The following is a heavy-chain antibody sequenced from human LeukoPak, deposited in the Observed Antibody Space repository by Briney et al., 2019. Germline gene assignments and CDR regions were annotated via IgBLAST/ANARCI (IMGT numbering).Heavy chain of an antibody. CDR2: ISGSGGST. D-gene: IGHD5-12*01. CDR1: GFTFSSYA. Sequence: GGSLRLSCAASGFTFSSYAMSWVRQAPGKGLEWVSAISGSGGSTYYADSVKGRFTISRDNSKNTLYLQMNSLRAEDTAVYYCAKADGFPDIVATIDYWGQGTLVTVSS. J-gene: IGHJ4*02. V-gene: IGHV3-23*01. CDR3: AKADGFPDIVATIDY.